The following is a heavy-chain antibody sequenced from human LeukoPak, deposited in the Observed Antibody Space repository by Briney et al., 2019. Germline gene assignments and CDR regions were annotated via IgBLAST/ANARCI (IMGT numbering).Heavy chain of an antibody. CDR1: GFTFSNYW. CDR2: IQKDGTGK. D-gene: IGHD3-16*02. CDR3: VTSGTYHMF. J-gene: IGHJ4*02. V-gene: IGHV3-7*05. Sequence: QPGGSLRLSCAASGFTFSNYWMSWVRQPPGKGLEWVANIQKDGTGKYYVDSVKGRFTISRDNAKNSLSLQMNSLRAEDTAVYYCVTSGTYHMFWGQGTLVTVSS.